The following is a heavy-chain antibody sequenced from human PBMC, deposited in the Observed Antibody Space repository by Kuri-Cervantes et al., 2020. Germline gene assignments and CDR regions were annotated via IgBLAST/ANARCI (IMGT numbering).Heavy chain of an antibody. D-gene: IGHD6-13*01. CDR3: ARAGYSSSWSLDY. CDR1: GGSFSGYY. J-gene: IGHJ4*02. Sequence: SQTLSLTCAVYGGSFSGYYWSWIRQPPGKGLEWIGEINHSGSTNYNPSLKSRVTISVDKSKNQFSLKLSSVTAADTAVYYCARAGYSSSWSLDYWGQGTLVTVSS. V-gene: IGHV4-34*01. CDR2: INHSGST.